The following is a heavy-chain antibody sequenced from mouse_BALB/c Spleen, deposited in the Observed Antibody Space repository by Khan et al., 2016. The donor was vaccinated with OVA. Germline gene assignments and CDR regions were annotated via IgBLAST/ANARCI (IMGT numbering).Heavy chain of an antibody. J-gene: IGHJ2*01. V-gene: IGHV3-2*02. CDR3: AKPLTITTVVATDFDY. Sequence: EVQLQESGPGLVKPSQSLSLTCTVTGYSITSDYAWNWIRQFPGNKLEWMGYISYSGRTSYNPSLKSRISITRDTSKNQFFLQLNSVTTEDTATXYCAKPLTITTVVATDFDYWGQGTTLTVSS. CDR2: ISYSGRT. CDR1: GYSITSDYA. D-gene: IGHD1-1*01.